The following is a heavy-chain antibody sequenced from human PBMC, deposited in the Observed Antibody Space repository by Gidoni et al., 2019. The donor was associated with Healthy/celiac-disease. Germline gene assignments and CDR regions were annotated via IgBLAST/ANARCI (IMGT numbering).Heavy chain of an antibody. CDR1: GFTFSSYA. CDR2: ISYDGSNK. V-gene: IGHV3-30-3*01. D-gene: IGHD6-6*01. J-gene: IGHJ4*02. Sequence: QVQLVESGGGVVQPGRSLRLSCAASGFTFSSYAMHWVRQAPGKGLEWVAVISYDGSNKYYADSVKGRFTISRDNSKNTLYLQMNSLRAEDTAVYYCARIAARSPVYFDYWGQGTLVTVSS. CDR3: ARIAARSPVYFDY.